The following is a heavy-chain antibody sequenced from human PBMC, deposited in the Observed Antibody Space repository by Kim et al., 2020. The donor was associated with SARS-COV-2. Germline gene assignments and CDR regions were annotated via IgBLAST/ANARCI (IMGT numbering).Heavy chain of an antibody. Sequence: TNYAQKLQGRVTMTTDTSTSTAYMELRSLRSDDTAVYYCARSTSSGYYDYWCQGTLVTVSS. D-gene: IGHD2-15*01. V-gene: IGHV1-18*01. CDR2: T. J-gene: IGHJ4*02. CDR3: ARSTSSGYYDY.